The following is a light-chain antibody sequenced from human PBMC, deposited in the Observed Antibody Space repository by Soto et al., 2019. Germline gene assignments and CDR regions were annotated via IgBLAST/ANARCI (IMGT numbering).Light chain of an antibody. Sequence: DIQMTQSLSTLSASLGDRVTITCRASQSISSWLAWYQQKPGKAPKLLIYKASSLESGVPSRFSGSGSGTEFTLTISSLQPEDFATYYCQQYNSYSSFGQGTKVDI. CDR3: QQYNSYSS. CDR2: KAS. CDR1: QSISSW. J-gene: IGKJ1*01. V-gene: IGKV1-5*03.